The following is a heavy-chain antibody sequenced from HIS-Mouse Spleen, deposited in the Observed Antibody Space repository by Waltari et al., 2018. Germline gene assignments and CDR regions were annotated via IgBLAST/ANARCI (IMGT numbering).Heavy chain of an antibody. D-gene: IGHD3-3*01. Sequence: QVQLQESGPGLVKPSQTLSLTCTVSGGSISSGGYYWSWIRQHPGKGLEWIGYSYYSRGTYYNPSLKSEVTISVETSKNQFSLKLSAVTAADTAVYYCARSPYYDFWSGYSDNWFDPWGQGTLVTVSS. CDR2: SYYSRGT. CDR3: ARSPYYDFWSGYSDNWFDP. J-gene: IGHJ5*02. V-gene: IGHV4-31*01. CDR1: GGSISSGGYY.